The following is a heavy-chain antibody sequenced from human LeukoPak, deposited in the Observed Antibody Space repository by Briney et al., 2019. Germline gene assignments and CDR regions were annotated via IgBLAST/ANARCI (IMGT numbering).Heavy chain of an antibody. Sequence: GASVKVSCKASGYTFTSYYMHWVRQAPGQGLEWVGIINPSGGRTSYAQKFQGRLTMTRDMSTSTVFMELSSLRSDDTAVYYCATDPGEMATIEEYWGQGTLVIVSS. D-gene: IGHD5-24*01. CDR2: INPSGGRT. CDR1: GYTFTSYY. V-gene: IGHV1-46*01. J-gene: IGHJ4*02. CDR3: ATDPGEMATIEEY.